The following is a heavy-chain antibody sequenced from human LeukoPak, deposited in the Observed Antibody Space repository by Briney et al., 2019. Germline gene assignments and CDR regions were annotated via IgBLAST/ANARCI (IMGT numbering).Heavy chain of an antibody. Sequence: ASVKVSCKASGYTFTSYGISWVRPAPGQGLEWMGWINTNTGNPTYAQGFTGRFVFSLDTSVSTAYLQISSLKAEDTAVYYCARDLWFGELLFGEDYWGQGTLVTVSS. CDR2: INTNTGNP. J-gene: IGHJ4*02. V-gene: IGHV7-4-1*02. CDR3: ARDLWFGELLFGEDY. CDR1: GYTFTSYG. D-gene: IGHD3-10*01.